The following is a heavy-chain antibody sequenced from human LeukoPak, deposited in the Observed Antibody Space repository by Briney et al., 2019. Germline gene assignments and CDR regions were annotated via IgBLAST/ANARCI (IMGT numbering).Heavy chain of an antibody. CDR1: GYTFTGYY. CDR3: ARDYSSSWEANFDY. V-gene: IGHV1-2*02. Sequence: ASVKVSCKASGYTFTGYYMHWVRQAPGQGLEWMGWINPNSGGTNYAQKLQGRVTMTTDTSTSTAYMELRSLRSDDTAVYYCARDYSSSWEANFDYWGQGTLVTVSS. CDR2: INPNSGGT. D-gene: IGHD6-13*01. J-gene: IGHJ4*02.